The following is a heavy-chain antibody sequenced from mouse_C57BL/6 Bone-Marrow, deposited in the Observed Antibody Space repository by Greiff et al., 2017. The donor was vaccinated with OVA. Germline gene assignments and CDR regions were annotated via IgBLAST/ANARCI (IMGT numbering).Heavy chain of an antibody. J-gene: IGHJ4*01. CDR2: SRNKANDYTT. V-gene: IGHV7-1*01. CDR1: GFTFSDFY. Sequence: EVMLVESGGGLVQSGRSLRLSCATSGFTFSDFYMEWVRQAPGKGLEWIAASRNKANDYTTEYSASVKGRFIVSRDTSQSILYLQMNALRAEDTAIYYCARDASPYAMDYWGQGTSVTVSS. CDR3: ARDASPYAMDY.